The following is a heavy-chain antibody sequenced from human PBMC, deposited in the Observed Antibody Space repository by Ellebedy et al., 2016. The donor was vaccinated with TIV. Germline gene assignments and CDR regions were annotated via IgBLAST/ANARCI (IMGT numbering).Heavy chain of an antibody. D-gene: IGHD4-17*01. V-gene: IGHV5-10-1*01. J-gene: IGHJ4*02. CDR2: IDPSASYT. CDR1: GYSFTSYW. CDR3: ASAGDYVGGFDY. Sequence: PGGSLRLSCKGSGYSFTSYWISWVRQMPGKGLEWLGRIDPSASYTNYSPSFQGHVTISADKSISTAYLQWSSLKASDTAMYYCASAGDYVGGFDYWGQGTLVTVSS.